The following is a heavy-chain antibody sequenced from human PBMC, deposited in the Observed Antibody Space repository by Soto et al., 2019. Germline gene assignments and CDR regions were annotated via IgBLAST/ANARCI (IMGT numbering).Heavy chain of an antibody. CDR2: ISSSSSTI. Sequence: EVQLVEPGGGLVQPGGSLRLSCAASGFTFSSYSMNWVRQAPGKGLEWVSYISSSSSTIYYADSVKGRFTISRDNAKNSLYLQMNSLRDEDTAVYYCARDRSTMIPRFYGMDVWGQGTTVTVSS. CDR1: GFTFSSYS. D-gene: IGHD3-22*01. CDR3: ARDRSTMIPRFYGMDV. J-gene: IGHJ6*02. V-gene: IGHV3-48*02.